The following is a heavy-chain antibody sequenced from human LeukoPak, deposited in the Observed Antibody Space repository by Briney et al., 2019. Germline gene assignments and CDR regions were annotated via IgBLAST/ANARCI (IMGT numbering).Heavy chain of an antibody. CDR3: ARGQEGWFDP. CDR1: GGSISSGGYS. J-gene: IGHJ5*02. V-gene: IGHV4-30-2*01. Sequence: PSETLSLTCAVSGGSISSGGYSWSWIRQPPGKGLEWIGYIYHSGSTYYNPSLKSRVTISGDRSKNQFSLKLSSVTAADTAVYYCARGQEGWFDPWGQGTLVTVSS. CDR2: IYHSGST.